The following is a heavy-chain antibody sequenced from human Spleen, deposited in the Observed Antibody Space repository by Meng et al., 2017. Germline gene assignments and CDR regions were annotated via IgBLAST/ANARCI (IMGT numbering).Heavy chain of an antibody. CDR3: ARREGDGYTNYYYYYGMDV. CDR1: GGTFNTYA. V-gene: IGHV1-69*05. D-gene: IGHD5-24*01. Sequence: SVKVSCKASGGTFNTYAISWVRQAPGQGLEWMGGIIPIFGTANYAQKFQGRVTITTDESTSTAYMELSSLRSEDTAVYYCARREGDGYTNYYYYYGMDVWGQGTTVTVSS. J-gene: IGHJ6*02. CDR2: IIPIFGTA.